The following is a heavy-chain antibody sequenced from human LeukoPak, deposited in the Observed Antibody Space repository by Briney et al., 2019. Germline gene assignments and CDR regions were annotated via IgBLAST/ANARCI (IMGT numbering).Heavy chain of an antibody. J-gene: IGHJ4*02. D-gene: IGHD5-18*01. CDR3: AKGGYSCGYFDY. CDR2: ISSGGNT. CDR1: GFTFSNYA. Sequence: PGGSLRLSCAASGFTFSNYAMSWGRQAPGKGLEWVSVISSGGNTYFADSVKGRFTISRDNSENTLYLQMNSLRAEDSAVYYCAKGGYSCGYFDYWGQGILVTVSS. V-gene: IGHV3-23*01.